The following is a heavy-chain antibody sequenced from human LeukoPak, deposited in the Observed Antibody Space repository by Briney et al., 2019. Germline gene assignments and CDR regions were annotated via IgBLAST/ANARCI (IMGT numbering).Heavy chain of an antibody. D-gene: IGHD5-12*01. CDR2: INPNSGGT. CDR3: AVALDIVATIDY. Sequence: GASVKVSCKASGYTFTGYYMHWVRQAPGQGLEWMGWINPNSGGTNYAQKFQGRVTITADESTSTAYMELSSLRSEDTAVYYCAVALDIVATIDYWGQGTLVTVSS. J-gene: IGHJ4*02. CDR1: GYTFTGYY. V-gene: IGHV1-2*02.